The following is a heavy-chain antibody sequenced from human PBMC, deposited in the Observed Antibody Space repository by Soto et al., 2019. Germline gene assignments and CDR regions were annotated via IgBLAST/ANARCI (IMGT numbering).Heavy chain of an antibody. CDR1: GYSFTSYW. CDR2: IDPSDSYT. V-gene: IGHV5-10-1*01. D-gene: IGHD2-2*01. Sequence: GECLKISCKGSGYSFTSYWISWVRQMPGKGLEWMGRIDPSDSYTNYSPSFQGHVTISADKSISTAYLQWSSLKASDTAMYYCARAPALGLYYYGMDVWGQGTTVTVSS. J-gene: IGHJ6*02. CDR3: ARAPALGLYYYGMDV.